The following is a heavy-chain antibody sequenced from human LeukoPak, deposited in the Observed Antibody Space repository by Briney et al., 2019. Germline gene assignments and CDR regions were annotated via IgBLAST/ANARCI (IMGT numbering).Heavy chain of an antibody. CDR2: INPYSGGT. J-gene: IGHJ6*02. D-gene: IGHD4-11*01. CDR1: GYTFTGYY. Sequence: GASLKVSCKASGYTFTGYYMPWVRQAPGQRLEWMGWINPYSGGTNYAQKFQGRVTMTRDTSISTAYMDLSRLRSDDTAVYDCARSHPSKRGMDVWGQGTTVTVSS. CDR3: ARSHPSKRGMDV. V-gene: IGHV1-2*02.